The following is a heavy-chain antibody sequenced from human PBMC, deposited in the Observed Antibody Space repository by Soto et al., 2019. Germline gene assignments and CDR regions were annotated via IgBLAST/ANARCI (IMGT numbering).Heavy chain of an antibody. V-gene: IGHV1-3*01. D-gene: IGHD3-16*02. Sequence: ASVKVSCKASGYTFTSYAMHWVRQAPGQMLEWMGWINAGNGNTKYSQKFQGRVTITRDTSASTAYMELSSLRSEDTAVYYCARDQGGTYYDYVWGSYRPASFDYWGQGTLVTVSS. CDR3: ARDQGGTYYDYVWGSYRPASFDY. CDR2: INAGNGNT. CDR1: GYTFTSYA. J-gene: IGHJ4*02.